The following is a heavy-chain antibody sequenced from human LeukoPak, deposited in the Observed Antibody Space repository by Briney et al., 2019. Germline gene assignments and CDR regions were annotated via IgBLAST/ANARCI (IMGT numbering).Heavy chain of an antibody. V-gene: IGHV1-3*01. J-gene: IGHJ4*02. CDR1: GYTFTSYA. CDR3: ARAYGSGSFGDY. CDR2: INAGNGNT. Sequence: ASVKVSCKASGYTFTSYAMHWVRQAPRRRLEWMGWINAGNGNTTYAQKLQGRVTMTTDTSTSTAYMELRSLRSDDTAVYYCARAYGSGSFGDYWGQGTLVTVSS. D-gene: IGHD3-10*01.